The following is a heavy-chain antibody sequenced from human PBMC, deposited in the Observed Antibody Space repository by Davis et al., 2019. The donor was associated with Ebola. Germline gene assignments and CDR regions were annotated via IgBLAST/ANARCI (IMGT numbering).Heavy chain of an antibody. CDR3: ARDTALVSRAFDF. CDR1: GYTFSNYF. D-gene: IGHD5-18*01. J-gene: IGHJ3*01. CDR2: INPSVAST. Sequence: AASVKVSCKASGYTFSNYFVQWVRQAPGQGLEWMGIINPSVASTSYGQQFQGRITMTGDTSTGTVYMELSGLRYEDTAVYYCARDTALVSRAFDFWGQGTMVTVSS. V-gene: IGHV1-46*01.